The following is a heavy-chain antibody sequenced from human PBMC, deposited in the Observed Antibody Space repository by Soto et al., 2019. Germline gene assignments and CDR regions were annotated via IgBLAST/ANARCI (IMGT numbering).Heavy chain of an antibody. J-gene: IGHJ5*02. CDR3: VRIRYQLPSSVLWLDP. D-gene: IGHD3-16*01. CDR1: GGFLSESY. CDR2: INHVGGT. Sequence: SETLSLTCAVYGGFLSESYWTWIRQPPGKGLEWIGEINHVGGTNYNPSLKGRVTMSVDTSQNQFSLRLISVTAADTAMYFCVRIRYQLPSSVLWLDPWGQGTPVTVSS. V-gene: IGHV4-34*01.